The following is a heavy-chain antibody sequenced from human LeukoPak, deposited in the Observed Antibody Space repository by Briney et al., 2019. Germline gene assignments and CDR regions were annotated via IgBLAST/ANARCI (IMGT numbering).Heavy chain of an antibody. V-gene: IGHV1-46*01. Sequence: ASVKVSXKASGYTFTSYYMHWVRQAPGQGLEWMGIINPSGGSTSYAQKFQGRVTMTRDTSTSTVYMELSSLRSEDTAVYYCAGAEGRYSSVGYWGQGTLVTVSS. CDR3: AGAEGRYSSVGY. D-gene: IGHD6-19*01. CDR2: INPSGGST. J-gene: IGHJ4*02. CDR1: GYTFTSYY.